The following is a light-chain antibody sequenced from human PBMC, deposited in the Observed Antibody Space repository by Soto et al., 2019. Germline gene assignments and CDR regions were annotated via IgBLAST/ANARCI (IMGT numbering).Light chain of an antibody. V-gene: IGKV3-20*01. CDR1: QSISRY. J-gene: IGKJ1*01. Sequence: VLTQGPGSRSLSPAERTTLSCRASQSISRYLAWYQQKPGQGPRLLIYGASSRATGTPDRFSVSGSGADITLAFSSLEREDFALYYCQQYSDSRTFGQGTKVDIK. CDR2: GAS. CDR3: QQYSDSRT.